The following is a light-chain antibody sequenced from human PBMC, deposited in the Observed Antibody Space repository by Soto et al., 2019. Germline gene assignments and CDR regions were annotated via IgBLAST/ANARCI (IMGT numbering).Light chain of an antibody. J-gene: IGLJ1*01. Sequence: QSAQTQPASVSGSPGQSITISCTGTSSDVGSYNLVSWYQQHPGKAPKLMIYEGSKRPSGVSNRFSGSKSGNTASLTISGLQAEDEADYYCCSYAGSSPWVFGTGTKLTVL. CDR3: CSYAGSSPWV. V-gene: IGLV2-23*01. CDR1: SSDVGSYNL. CDR2: EGS.